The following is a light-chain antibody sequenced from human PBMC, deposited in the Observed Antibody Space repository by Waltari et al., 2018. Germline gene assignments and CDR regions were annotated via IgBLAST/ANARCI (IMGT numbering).Light chain of an antibody. V-gene: IGLV8-61*01. Sequence: QTVVTQEASFSVSPPGTVTLTCGLTSGWVYSRYYSSWYQPPPGRAPRPVSYSTNTRSCGVPDRFSGFSREHKAVLSSADAQAEGGSDDYCLLYMGGGILLGGGTKLT. CDR2: STN. J-gene: IGLJ3*02. CDR3: LLYMGGGIL. CDR1: SGWVYSRYY.